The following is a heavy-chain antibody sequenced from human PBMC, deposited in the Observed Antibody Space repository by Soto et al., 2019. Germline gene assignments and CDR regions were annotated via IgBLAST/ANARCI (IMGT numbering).Heavy chain of an antibody. CDR1: GYTFTSYG. V-gene: IGHV1-18*04. CDR2: ISAYNGNT. Sequence: ASVKVSCKASGYTFTSYGISWVRQAPGQGLEWMGWISAYNGNTNYAQKLQGRVTMTTDTSTSTAYMELRSLRSDDTAVYYCASDWRPRQIFGVGSAWFDPWGQGTLVTVSS. J-gene: IGHJ5*02. D-gene: IGHD3-3*01. CDR3: ASDWRPRQIFGVGSAWFDP.